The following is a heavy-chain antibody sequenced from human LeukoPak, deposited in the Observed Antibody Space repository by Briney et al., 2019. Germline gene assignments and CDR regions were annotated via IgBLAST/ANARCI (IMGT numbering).Heavy chain of an antibody. CDR1: GGSISSGGYY. J-gene: IGHJ4*02. D-gene: IGHD2-8*02. V-gene: IGHV4-30-2*01. CDR3: ARDSVSVGGWWDFSPFDY. CDR2: IYHSGST. Sequence: SETLSLTCTVSGGSISSGGYYWSWIRQPPGKGLEWIGYIYHSGSTYYNPSLKSRVTISVDRSKNQFSLKLSSVTAADTAVYYCARDSVSVGGWWDFSPFDYWGQGTLVTVSS.